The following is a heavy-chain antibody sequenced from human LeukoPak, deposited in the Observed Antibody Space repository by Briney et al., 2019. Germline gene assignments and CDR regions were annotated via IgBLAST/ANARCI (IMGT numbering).Heavy chain of an antibody. CDR1: GFTFSSYG. D-gene: IGHD4-17*01. V-gene: IGHV3-30*03. Sequence: GGSLRLSCAASGFTFSSYGMHWVRQAPGKGLEWVAVISYDGSNKYYEDSVKGRFTFSRDNSKNTLYLQMNSLRAEDTAVYYCARDSGDYGDYGFDYWGQGTLVTVSS. J-gene: IGHJ4*02. CDR2: ISYDGSNK. CDR3: ARDSGDYGDYGFDY.